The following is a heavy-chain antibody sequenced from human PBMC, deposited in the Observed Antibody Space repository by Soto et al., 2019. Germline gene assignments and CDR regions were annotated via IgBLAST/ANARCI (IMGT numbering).Heavy chain of an antibody. CDR3: ARALRPHVDIVATITWEFDY. D-gene: IGHD5-12*01. Sequence: GGSLRLSCAASGFTFSSYSMNWVRQAPGKGLEWVSYISSSSSTIYYADSVKGRFTISRDNAKNSLYLQMNSLRAEDTAVYYCARALRPHVDIVATITWEFDYWGQGTLVTVSS. CDR1: GFTFSSYS. J-gene: IGHJ4*02. V-gene: IGHV3-48*04. CDR2: ISSSSSTI.